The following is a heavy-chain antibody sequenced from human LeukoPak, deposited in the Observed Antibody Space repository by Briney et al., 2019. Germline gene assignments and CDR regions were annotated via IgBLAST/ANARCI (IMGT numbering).Heavy chain of an antibody. D-gene: IGHD2/OR15-2a*01. CDR2: LSHTSGSE. V-gene: IGHV3-48*01. Sequence: GGSLRLSCTASGFTFSYYDMNWVRQAPGKGLEWISYLSHTSGSEYFADSVRGRFTVSRDNAQNSFYLQMDSLRVEDTAVYYCARDHTSDHFFDSWGQGTLVTVSS. CDR1: GFTFSYYD. CDR3: ARDHTSDHFFDS. J-gene: IGHJ4*02.